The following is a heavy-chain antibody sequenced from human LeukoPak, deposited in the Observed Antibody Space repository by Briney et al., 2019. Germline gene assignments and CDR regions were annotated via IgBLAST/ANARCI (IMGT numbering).Heavy chain of an antibody. V-gene: IGHV1-18*01. Sequence: ASVKVSCKASGYTFTSYGISWVRQAPGQGLESMGWISAYNGNTNYAQKLQGRVTMTTDTSTSTAYMELRGLRSDDTAVYYCARYYDFWSGKKGLDYWGQGTLVTVSS. D-gene: IGHD3-3*01. CDR2: ISAYNGNT. J-gene: IGHJ4*02. CDR3: ARYYDFWSGKKGLDY. CDR1: GYTFTSYG.